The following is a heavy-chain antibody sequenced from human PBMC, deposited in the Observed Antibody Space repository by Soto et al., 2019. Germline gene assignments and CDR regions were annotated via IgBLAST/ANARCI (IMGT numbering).Heavy chain of an antibody. D-gene: IGHD3-16*01. V-gene: IGHV3-23*01. Sequence: EVQLLESGGGSVHPGGSLRLSCAASGFTFTRYAMSWVRQAPGKGLEWVSGISGSGGSTYYADSVKGRFTISRDNSKNTLYLQMNSLRAEDTAVYYCAKFRGGLLGLDYWGQGTLVTVSS. J-gene: IGHJ4*02. CDR3: AKFRGGLLGLDY. CDR1: GFTFTRYA. CDR2: ISGSGGST.